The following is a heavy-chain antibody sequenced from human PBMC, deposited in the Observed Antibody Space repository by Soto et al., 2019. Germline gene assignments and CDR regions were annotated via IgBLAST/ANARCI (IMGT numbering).Heavy chain of an antibody. Sequence: ASVKVSCKASGYTFTGYAMHWVRQAPGQRLEWMGWINAGNGNTKYSQKIQGRVTITRDTSASTAYMELSSLRSKDTAVYYCARAVAVAADFDYWGQGTLVTVSS. CDR1: GYTFTGYA. CDR2: INAGNGNT. D-gene: IGHD6-19*01. CDR3: ARAVAVAADFDY. V-gene: IGHV1-3*01. J-gene: IGHJ4*02.